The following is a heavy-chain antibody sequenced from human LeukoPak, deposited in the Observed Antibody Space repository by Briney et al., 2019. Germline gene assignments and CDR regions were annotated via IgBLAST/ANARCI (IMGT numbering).Heavy chain of an antibody. CDR2: ISGSGGST. J-gene: IGHJ4*02. V-gene: IGHV3-23*01. CDR1: GFSFSNYA. Sequence: GGSLRLSRAASGFSFSNYAMSWVRQAPGKGLEWVSGISGSGGSTYYADSVKGRFTISRDNSKNTLYLQMNSLRAEDTAVYYCAKDKTMGYYGSGSFCFDYWGQGTLVTVSS. D-gene: IGHD3-10*01. CDR3: AKDKTMGYYGSGSFCFDY.